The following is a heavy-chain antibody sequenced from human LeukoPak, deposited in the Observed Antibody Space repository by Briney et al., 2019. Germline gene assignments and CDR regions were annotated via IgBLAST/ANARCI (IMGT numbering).Heavy chain of an antibody. J-gene: IGHJ6*02. D-gene: IGHD4-17*01. CDR2: FDPEDGET. V-gene: IGHV1-24*01. CDR1: GYTLTELS. Sequence: ASVKVSCKVFGYTLTELSMHWVRQAPGKGLEWMGGFDPEDGETIYAQKFQGRVTMTEDTSTDTAYMELSSLRSEDTAVYYCATAVTTFVRLSFNNYYYYGMDVWGQGTTVTVSS. CDR3: ATAVTTFVRLSFNNYYYYGMDV.